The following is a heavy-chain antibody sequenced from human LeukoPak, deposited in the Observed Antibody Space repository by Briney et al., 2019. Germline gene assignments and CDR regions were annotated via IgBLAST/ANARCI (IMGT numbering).Heavy chain of an antibody. CDR1: GFTFSSYA. CDR2: ISYDGSNK. Sequence: PGRSLRLSCAASGFTFSSYAMHWVRQAPGKGLEWVALISYDGSNKYYADSVKGRFTISRDNSKNTLYLQMNSLRAEDTAVYYCARGYCRGGSCYDYWGQGTLVTVSS. J-gene: IGHJ4*02. D-gene: IGHD2-15*01. CDR3: ARGYCRGGSCYDY. V-gene: IGHV3-30-3*01.